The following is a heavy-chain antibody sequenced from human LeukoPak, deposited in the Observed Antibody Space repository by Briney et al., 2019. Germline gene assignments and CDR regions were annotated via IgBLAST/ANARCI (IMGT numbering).Heavy chain of an antibody. D-gene: IGHD3-9*01. J-gene: IGHJ4*02. CDR1: GYTFTGYY. Sequence: ASVKVSCKASGYTFTGYYMHWVRQAPGQGLEWMGWINPNSGGTNYAQKFQGWVTMTRDTSISTAYMELSRLRSDDTAVYYCVRGYDILTGYYDLGYWGQGTLVTVSS. V-gene: IGHV1-2*04. CDR2: INPNSGGT. CDR3: VRGYDILTGYYDLGY.